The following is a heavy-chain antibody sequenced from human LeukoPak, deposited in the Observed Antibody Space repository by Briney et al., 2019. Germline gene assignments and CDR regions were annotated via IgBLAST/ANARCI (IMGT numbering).Heavy chain of an antibody. D-gene: IGHD3-22*01. J-gene: IGHJ4*02. V-gene: IGHV1-8*01. CDR3: ARGYYDSSGYYLPFDY. CDR2: MNPDSGNT. CDR1: GYTFTSYD. Sequence: ASVKVSCKASGYTFTSYDIKWVRQATGQGLEWMGWMNPDSGNTGYAQKFQGRVTMTRNTSTSTAYMELSSLRSEDTAVYYCARGYYDSSGYYLPFDYWGQGTLVTVSS.